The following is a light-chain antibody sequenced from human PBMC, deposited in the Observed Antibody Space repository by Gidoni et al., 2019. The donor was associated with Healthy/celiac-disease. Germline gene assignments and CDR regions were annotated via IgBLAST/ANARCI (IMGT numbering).Light chain of an antibody. CDR2: AAS. Sequence: DIQLTQSPSSLSASVGDRVTITCRASKSISSYLNWYQQKPGKAPKLLIYAASSLQSWVPSRFSGRGSGTDFTLTISSLQPEDFATYYCQQSYSTPPFFGGXTKVEIK. J-gene: IGKJ4*01. CDR1: KSISSY. V-gene: IGKV1-39*01. CDR3: QQSYSTPPF.